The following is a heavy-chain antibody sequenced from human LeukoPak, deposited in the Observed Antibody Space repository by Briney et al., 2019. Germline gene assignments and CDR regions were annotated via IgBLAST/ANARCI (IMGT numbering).Heavy chain of an antibody. Sequence: ASVKVSCKASGYTFTSYGISWVRQAPGQGLEWIGWISAYNGNTNYAQKLQGRVTMTTDTSTSTAYMELRSLRSDDTAVYYCARDFSRPYYDFWSGYYWFDPWGQGTLVTVSS. CDR1: GYTFTSYG. D-gene: IGHD3-3*01. J-gene: IGHJ5*02. V-gene: IGHV1-18*01. CDR2: ISAYNGNT. CDR3: ARDFSRPYYDFWSGYYWFDP.